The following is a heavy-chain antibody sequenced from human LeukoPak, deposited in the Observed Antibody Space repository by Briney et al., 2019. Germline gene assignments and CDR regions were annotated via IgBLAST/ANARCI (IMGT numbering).Heavy chain of an antibody. CDR1: GFTFSNYA. J-gene: IGHJ4*02. D-gene: IGHD3-3*01. CDR3: ARVSLTIFGVITRYFDY. CDR2: ISYDGNNL. Sequence: SGGSLRLSCAASGFTFSNYATHWVRQAPGKGLEWVAVISYDGNNLYYADSVKGRFTISRDNSKNTLYLQMNSLRAEDTAVYYCARVSLTIFGVITRYFDYWGQGTLVTVSS. V-gene: IGHV3-30-3*01.